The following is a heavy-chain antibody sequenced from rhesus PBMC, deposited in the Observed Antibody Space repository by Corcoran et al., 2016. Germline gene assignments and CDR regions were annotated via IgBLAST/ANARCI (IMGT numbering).Heavy chain of an antibody. CDR1: GGSISSRY. V-gene: IGHV4-169*02. CDR2: IYGSGSST. Sequence: QLQLQESGPGLVKPSETLSVTCAVSGGSISSRYWSWIRQAPGKGLEWIGYIYGSGSSTTYNPSLKSRVTLSVDTSKNQLSLKLSSVTAADTAVYYCASPSGFDVWGPGVLVTVSS. J-gene: IGHJ5-1*01. CDR3: ASPSGFDV.